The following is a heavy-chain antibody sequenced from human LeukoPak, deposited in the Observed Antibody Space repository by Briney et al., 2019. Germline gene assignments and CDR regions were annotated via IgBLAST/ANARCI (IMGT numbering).Heavy chain of an antibody. V-gene: IGHV3-48*03. Sequence: GGSLRLSCAASGFTFSSYEMNWVRQAPGKGLEWVSYISSSGNTIYDADSVKGRFTISRDNAKNTLYLQMNSLRAEDTAVYYCARNGDYPYYFDYWGQGTLVTVSS. D-gene: IGHD4-17*01. J-gene: IGHJ4*02. CDR1: GFTFSSYE. CDR3: ARNGDYPYYFDY. CDR2: ISSSGNTI.